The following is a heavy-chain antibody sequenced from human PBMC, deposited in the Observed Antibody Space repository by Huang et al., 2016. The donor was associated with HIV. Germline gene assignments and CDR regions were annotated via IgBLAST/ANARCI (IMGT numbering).Heavy chain of an antibody. CDR1: GFTFRSYW. CDR2: INLDGSER. CDR3: ARGFQAKPGDY. V-gene: IGHV3-7*01. J-gene: IGHJ4*02. Sequence: EVHLVESGGGLVRPGRSLRLSCAASGFTFRSYWMNCVRQVPGGGLEWVANINLDGSERFYVDSVRGRFTISRDNANNSVSRQWNSLKAEDTGVYYCARGFQAKPGDYWGQGTLVTVSS.